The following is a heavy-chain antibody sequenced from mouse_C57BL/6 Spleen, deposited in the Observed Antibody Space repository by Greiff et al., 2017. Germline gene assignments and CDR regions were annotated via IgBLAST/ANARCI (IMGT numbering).Heavy chain of an antibody. Sequence: QVQLKESGAELMKPGASVKLSCKATGYTFTGYWIEWVKQRPGHGLEWIGEILPGSGSTYYNEKFKGKATFTADTSSNAAYMQLSSLTTEDSAIYYCARGSNYVDYYAMDYWGQGTSVTVSS. D-gene: IGHD2-5*01. J-gene: IGHJ4*01. CDR3: ARGSNYVDYYAMDY. CDR1: GYTFTGYW. V-gene: IGHV1-9*01. CDR2: ILPGSGST.